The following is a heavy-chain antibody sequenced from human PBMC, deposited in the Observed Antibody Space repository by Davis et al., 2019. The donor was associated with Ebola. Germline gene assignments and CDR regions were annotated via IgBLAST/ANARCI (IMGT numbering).Heavy chain of an antibody. Sequence: GGSLRLSCAASGFTFSSYGMHWVRQAPGKGLEWVAVIWYDGSNKYYADSVKGRFTISRDNSKNTLYLQMNSLRAEDTAVYYCAKEIIAAAGIWYFDLWGRGTLVTVSS. V-gene: IGHV3-33*06. D-gene: IGHD6-13*01. J-gene: IGHJ2*01. CDR2: IWYDGSNK. CDR1: GFTFSSYG. CDR3: AKEIIAAAGIWYFDL.